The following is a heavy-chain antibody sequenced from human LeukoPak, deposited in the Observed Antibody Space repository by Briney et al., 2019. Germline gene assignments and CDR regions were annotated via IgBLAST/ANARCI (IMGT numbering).Heavy chain of an antibody. V-gene: IGHV1-2*02. CDR1: GYDFSVFY. J-gene: IGHJ3*01. Sequence: ASVKVSCKASGYDFSVFYMHWVRQAPGQGLEWMGWMDTKSGDTVYAPRFQGRVSMTSDTSINTAYMELSSLTFDGSAIYYCATKGGLTPNTLAVWGHGTMVTVSS. CDR3: ATKGGLTPNTLAV. D-gene: IGHD2-15*01. CDR2: MDTKSGDT.